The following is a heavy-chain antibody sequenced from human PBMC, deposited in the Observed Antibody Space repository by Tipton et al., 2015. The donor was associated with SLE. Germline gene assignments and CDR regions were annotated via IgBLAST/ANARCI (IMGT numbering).Heavy chain of an antibody. D-gene: IGHD7-27*01. CDR1: SGSVSSFC. Sequence: TLSFTCTVSSGSVSSFCWNWIRQSPGKGLEWIACVCNSVSTNYDPSLKSRGTISVDTSKNHFSLELTSVTAADTAVYFCARGPNWGLDDAFDIWGQGTMVSVSS. CDR2: VCNSVST. J-gene: IGHJ3*02. CDR3: ARGPNWGLDDAFDI. V-gene: IGHV4-59*08.